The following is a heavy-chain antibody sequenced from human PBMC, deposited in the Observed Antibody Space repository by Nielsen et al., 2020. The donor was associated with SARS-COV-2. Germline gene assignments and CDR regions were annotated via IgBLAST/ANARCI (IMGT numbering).Heavy chain of an antibody. CDR1: GFTFSSYA. D-gene: IGHD3-16*01. Sequence: GESLKISCAASGFTFSSYAMSWVRQAPGKGLEWVSAISGSGGSTYYADSVKGRFTISRDNSKNTLYLQMNSLRAEDTAVYYCASAFTFHDAFDIWGQGTMVTVSS. J-gene: IGHJ3*02. CDR3: ASAFTFHDAFDI. V-gene: IGHV3-23*01. CDR2: ISGSGGST.